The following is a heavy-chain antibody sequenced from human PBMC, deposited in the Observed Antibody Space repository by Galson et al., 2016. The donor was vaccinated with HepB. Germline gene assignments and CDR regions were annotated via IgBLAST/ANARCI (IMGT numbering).Heavy chain of an antibody. CDR1: GGSISSGDYY. D-gene: IGHD3-16*01. J-gene: IGHJ3*01. Sequence: LSLTCTVSGGSISSGDYYWSWIRQHPGKGLEWIAYISYSGSTYYNPSLKSRLTISVDTSKNHFSLKLSSVTAADTAVYYCARAGESDAFDFWGQGTMVTVSS. CDR2: ISYSGST. V-gene: IGHV4-31*03. CDR3: ARAGESDAFDF.